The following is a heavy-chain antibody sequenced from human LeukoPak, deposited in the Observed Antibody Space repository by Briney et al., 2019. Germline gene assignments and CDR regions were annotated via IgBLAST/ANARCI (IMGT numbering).Heavy chain of an antibody. Sequence: GASVKVSCKTSGYKFTDYAMHWVRQAPGQGFEWVGCVNTGTGKTTYSQNLQGRVTLTKDTSASTAHMELSSLTSEDMAVYYCVRDWGGSSAIWGQGTLVTVSS. D-gene: IGHD6-6*01. CDR2: VNTGTGKT. J-gene: IGHJ4*02. CDR1: GYKFTDYA. V-gene: IGHV1-3*03. CDR3: VRDWGGSSAI.